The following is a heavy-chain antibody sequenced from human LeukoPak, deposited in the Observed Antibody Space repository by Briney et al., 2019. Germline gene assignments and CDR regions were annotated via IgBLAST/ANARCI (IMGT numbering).Heavy chain of an antibody. CDR3: AKVPTVYYYYGMDV. CDR2: ISGDGGST. D-gene: IGHD4-11*01. Sequence: GGSLRLSCAASGFTFDDYAMHCVRHAPGKGLEWVSLISGDGGSTYYADSVKGRFTISRDNSKNSLYLQMNSLRTEDTALYYCAKVPTVYYYYGMDVWGQGTTVTVSS. J-gene: IGHJ6*02. CDR1: GFTFDDYA. V-gene: IGHV3-43*02.